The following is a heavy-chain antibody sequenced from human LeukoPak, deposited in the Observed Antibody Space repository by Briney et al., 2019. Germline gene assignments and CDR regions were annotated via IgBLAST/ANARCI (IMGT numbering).Heavy chain of an antibody. J-gene: IGHJ4*02. CDR2: ISAYNGNT. D-gene: IGHD3-16*01. CDR3: ARDKDYIWGSSPKFDY. Sequence: GASVEVSCKASGYTFTSYGIIWVRQAPGQGLEWMGWISAYNGNTNYAQKLQGRVTMTTDTSTSTAYMELRSLRSDDTAVYYCARDKDYIWGSSPKFDYWGQGTLVTVSS. CDR1: GYTFTSYG. V-gene: IGHV1-18*01.